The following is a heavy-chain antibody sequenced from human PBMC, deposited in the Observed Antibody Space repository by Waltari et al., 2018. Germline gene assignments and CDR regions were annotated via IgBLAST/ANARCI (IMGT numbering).Heavy chain of an antibody. V-gene: IGHV3-30*03. CDR1: GFTFSTYA. CDR2: ISYDESNK. J-gene: IGHJ4*02. CDR3: VRSRASTGYFDY. Sequence: QVQLVESGGGVVQPGRSLRLSCATSGFTFSTYAMHWVRQAPGRGLEWVAGISYDESNKYYTDSVRGRFTISRDNSKNTVYLQMNGLRADDTAVYFCVRSRASTGYFDYWGQGTLVTVSP. D-gene: IGHD1-1*01.